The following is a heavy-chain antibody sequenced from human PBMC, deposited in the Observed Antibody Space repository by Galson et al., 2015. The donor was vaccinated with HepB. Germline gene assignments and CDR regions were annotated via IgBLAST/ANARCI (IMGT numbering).Heavy chain of an antibody. CDR2: ISDSGGRI. Sequence: SLRLSCAASGFTFSTFAMGWVRQAPGKGLEWVSTISDSGGRIFYAESVRGRFTISRDNSKNTLYLVTDSLRAEDTAIYYCAKDRVGWFGELLHYYNYGLDVWGQGTTVTVSS. CDR1: GFTFSTFA. D-gene: IGHD3-10*01. CDR3: AKDRVGWFGELLHYYNYGLDV. V-gene: IGHV3-23*01. J-gene: IGHJ6*02.